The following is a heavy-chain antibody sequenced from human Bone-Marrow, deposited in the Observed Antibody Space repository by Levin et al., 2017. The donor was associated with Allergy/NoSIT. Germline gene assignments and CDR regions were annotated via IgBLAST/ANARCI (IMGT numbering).Heavy chain of an antibody. J-gene: IGHJ4*02. V-gene: IGHV4-39*02. Sequence: GSLRLSCTVSGGPITSNLYYWTWIRQPPGKGLEWIGSIHYSGGTYYNASLRSRVAMSVDTSKNHFSLKLSSVTAADTAMYYCARRYYDTSAYSYYFDYWGPGTLVAVSS. CDR3: ARRYYDTSAYSYYFDY. D-gene: IGHD3-22*01. CDR2: IHYSGGT. CDR1: GGPITSNLYY.